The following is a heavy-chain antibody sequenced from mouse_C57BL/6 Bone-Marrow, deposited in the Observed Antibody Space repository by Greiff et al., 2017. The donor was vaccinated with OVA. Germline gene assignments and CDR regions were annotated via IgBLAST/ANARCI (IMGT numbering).Heavy chain of an antibody. CDR1: GFTFSSYA. CDR2: ISDGGSYT. V-gene: IGHV5-4*01. Sequence: DVHLVESGGGLVKPGGSLKLSCAASGFTFSSYAMSWVRQTPEKRLEWVATISDGGSYTYYPDNVKGRFTISRDNAKNNLYLQMSHLKSEDTAMYYCAREEDWDFYAMDYWGQGTSVTVSS. J-gene: IGHJ4*01. D-gene: IGHD4-1*01. CDR3: AREEDWDFYAMDY.